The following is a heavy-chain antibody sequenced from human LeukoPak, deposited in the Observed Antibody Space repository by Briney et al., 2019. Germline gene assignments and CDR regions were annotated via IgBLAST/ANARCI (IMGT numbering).Heavy chain of an antibody. CDR2: ISAYNGNT. CDR1: GYTFTSYG. J-gene: IGHJ4*02. Sequence: ASVTVSCKASGYTFTSYGISWVRQAPGQGLEWMGWISAYNGNTNYAQKLQGRVTMTTDTSTSTAYMELRSLRSDDTAVYYCARDSPLWFGEKSYYFDYWGQGTLVAVSS. V-gene: IGHV1-18*01. D-gene: IGHD3-10*01. CDR3: ARDSPLWFGEKSYYFDY.